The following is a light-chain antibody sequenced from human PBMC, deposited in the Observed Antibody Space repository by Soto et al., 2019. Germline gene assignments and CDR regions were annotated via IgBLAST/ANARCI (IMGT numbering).Light chain of an antibody. J-gene: IGKJ1*01. V-gene: IGKV3-20*01. CDR2: GAS. CDR1: QSVGSVY. Sequence: DIVLTQSPRTLSLSXGERATLSCRPSQSVGSVYLAWYQQKPGQAPRLLIHGASNRASGIPDRFSGSGSGTDFTLTISRLEPEDFAVYYCQQYGSSPRPLAQGTKVDIK. CDR3: QQYGSSPRP.